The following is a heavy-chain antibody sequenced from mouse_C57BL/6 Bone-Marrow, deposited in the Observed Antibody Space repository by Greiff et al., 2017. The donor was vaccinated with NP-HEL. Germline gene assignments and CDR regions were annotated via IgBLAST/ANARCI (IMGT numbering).Heavy chain of an antibody. D-gene: IGHD2-12*01. J-gene: IGHJ3*01. V-gene: IGHV14-4*01. Sequence: EVKLMESGAELVRPGASVKLSCTASGFNIKDDYMHWVKQRPEQGLEWIGWIDPENGDTEYASKFQGKATITADTSSNTAYLQLSSLTSEDTAVYYCTYYSHFAYWGQGTLVTVSA. CDR1: GFNIKDDY. CDR3: TYYSHFAY. CDR2: IDPENGDT.